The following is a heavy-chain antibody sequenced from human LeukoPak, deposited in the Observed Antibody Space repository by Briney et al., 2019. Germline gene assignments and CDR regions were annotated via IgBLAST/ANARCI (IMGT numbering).Heavy chain of an antibody. CDR2: INHSGST. D-gene: IGHD2-2*01. Sequence: SETLSLTCAVYGGSFSGYYWTWIRQPPGKGLEWIGEINHSGSTNYSPSLKSRVTISVDTSKNQFSLKLNSVTAADTAVYFCARPVPCSSTGCSDAFDIWGQGTMVTVSS. CDR3: ARPVPCSSTGCSDAFDI. CDR1: GGSFSGYY. V-gene: IGHV4-34*01. J-gene: IGHJ3*02.